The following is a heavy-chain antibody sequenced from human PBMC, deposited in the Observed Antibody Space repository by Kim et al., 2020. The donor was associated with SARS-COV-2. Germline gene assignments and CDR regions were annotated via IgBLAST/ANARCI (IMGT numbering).Heavy chain of an antibody. J-gene: IGHJ4*02. Sequence: NPSLKSRVTISVDTSKNQFSLKLSSVTAADTAVYYCALYYYGSGREDLDYWGQGTLVTVSS. D-gene: IGHD3-10*01. CDR3: ALYYYGSGREDLDY. V-gene: IGHV4-39*07.